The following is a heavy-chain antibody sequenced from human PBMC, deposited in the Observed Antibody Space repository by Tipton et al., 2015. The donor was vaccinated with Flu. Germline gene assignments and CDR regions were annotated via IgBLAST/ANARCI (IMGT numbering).Heavy chain of an antibody. Sequence: AVSGFSVSNNYMTWVRQAPGKGLEWVSVIYSGGGTSYPDSVKGRFTISRDKSKSTLYLQMNSLRAEDTAVYYCARKSDTRLAGDYWGQGTLVTVSS. D-gene: IGHD6-19*01. V-gene: IGHV3-53*01. J-gene: IGHJ4*02. CDR1: GFSVSNNY. CDR3: ARKSDTRLAGDY. CDR2: IYSGGGT.